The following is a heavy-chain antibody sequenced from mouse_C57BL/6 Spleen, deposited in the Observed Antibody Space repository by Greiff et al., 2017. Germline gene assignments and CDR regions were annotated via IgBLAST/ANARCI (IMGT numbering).Heavy chain of an antibody. CDR2: ISSGGSYT. J-gene: IGHJ4*01. V-gene: IGHV5-6*01. D-gene: IGHD1-1*01. Sequence: EVMLVESGGDLVKPGGSLKLSCAASGFTFSSYGMSWVRQTPDKRLEWVATISSGGSYTYYPDSVKGRFTISRDNAKNTLYLQMSSLKSEDTAMYFCARGGYYGSSYRYAMDYWGQGTSVTVSS. CDR1: GFTFSSYG. CDR3: ARGGYYGSSYRYAMDY.